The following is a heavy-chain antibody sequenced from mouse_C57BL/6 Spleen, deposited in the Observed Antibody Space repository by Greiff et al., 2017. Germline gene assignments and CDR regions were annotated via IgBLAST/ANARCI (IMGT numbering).Heavy chain of an antibody. J-gene: IGHJ4*01. CDR1: GYTFTSYW. CDR2: IHPSDSDT. D-gene: IGHD1-1*01. V-gene: IGHV1-74*01. CDR3: AIWVYPYAMDY. Sequence: QVQLQQPGAELVKPGASVKVSCKASGYTFTSYWMHWVKQRPGQGLEWIGRIHPSDSDTNYNQKFKGKATLTVDKSSSTAYMQLSSLTSEDSAVYYCAIWVYPYAMDYWGQGTSVTVSS.